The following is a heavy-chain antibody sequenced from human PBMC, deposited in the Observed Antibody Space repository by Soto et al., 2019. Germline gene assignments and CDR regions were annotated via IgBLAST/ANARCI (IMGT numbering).Heavy chain of an antibody. CDR3: ARDISGSYFFDY. V-gene: IGHV3-30*04. CDR2: IAPDGSNK. J-gene: IGHJ4*02. CDR1: GFTFSGKT. Sequence: GGSLRLSCAASGFTFSGKTMYWVRQAPGKGLEWVALIAPDGSNKYYADSVKGRFTISRDNSKNTLYLQMNSLRAEDTAVYYCARDISGSYFFDYWGQGTLVTVSS. D-gene: IGHD1-26*01.